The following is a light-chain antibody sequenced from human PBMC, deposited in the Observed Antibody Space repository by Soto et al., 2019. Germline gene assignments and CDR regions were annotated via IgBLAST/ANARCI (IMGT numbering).Light chain of an antibody. Sequence: DIQMSQSPSSLSASVGDRVTITCRASQDISNYLAWYQQKPGKVPWLLIYAASTLQSGVPSRFSGGGSGTDVTLTISSRQPEDVVTYYCQKYNGALRTCGQGTTVEIK. J-gene: IGKJ1*01. V-gene: IGKV1-27*01. CDR1: QDISNY. CDR3: QKYNGALRT. CDR2: AAS.